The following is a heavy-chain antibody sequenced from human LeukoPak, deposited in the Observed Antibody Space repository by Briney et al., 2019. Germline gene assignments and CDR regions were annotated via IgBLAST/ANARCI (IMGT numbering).Heavy chain of an antibody. D-gene: IGHD6-6*01. CDR2: IHTSGST. CDR3: ARVAPADLIAARPFDY. J-gene: IGHJ4*02. Sequence: SETLSLTCTVSGGSISSYYWNWIRQPAGKGLEWIGRIHTSGSTNYNPSLKSRVTMSVDTSKNQFSLKLTSVTATDTAVYYCARVAPADLIAARPFDYWGQGTLVTVSS. CDR1: GGSISSYY. V-gene: IGHV4-4*07.